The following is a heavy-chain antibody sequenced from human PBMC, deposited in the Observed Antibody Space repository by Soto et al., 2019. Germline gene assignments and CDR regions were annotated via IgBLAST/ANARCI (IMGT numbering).Heavy chain of an antibody. CDR1: GFTFSSYW. J-gene: IGHJ6*02. V-gene: IGHV3-74*01. Sequence: EVQLVESGGGLVQPGGSLRLSCAASGFTFSSYWMHWVRQAPGKGLVWVSRIDNAGSSVRYADSVKGRFTISRDNAKNTLYLQMNRLRAEDTAVYSCTRVGGSVSGMDVWGQGTTVTVSS. CDR3: TRVGGSVSGMDV. D-gene: IGHD1-26*01. CDR2: IDNAGSSV.